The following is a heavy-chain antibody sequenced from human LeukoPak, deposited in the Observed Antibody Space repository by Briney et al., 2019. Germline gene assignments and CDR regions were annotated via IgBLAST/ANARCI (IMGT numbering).Heavy chain of an antibody. CDR1: GGSIRSYY. Sequence: SETPSLTLTVSGGSIRSYYWSWIRQPPGKGLGWVGYIYYSGSTNYNPSLKSRVTISVETSKNEFSLKLRSVTAADTAVYYCARVTGYRIEDYFDYWGQGTLVTVSS. V-gene: IGHV4-59*01. CDR3: ARVTGYRIEDYFDY. D-gene: IGHD6-13*01. J-gene: IGHJ4*02. CDR2: IYYSGST.